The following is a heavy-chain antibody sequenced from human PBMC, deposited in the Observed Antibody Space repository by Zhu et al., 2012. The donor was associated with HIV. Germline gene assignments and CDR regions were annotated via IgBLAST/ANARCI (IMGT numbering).Heavy chain of an antibody. J-gene: IGHJ4*02. CDR1: GGSMSSHY. Sequence: QVQLQGSGPQLVKPSETLSLTCTVSGGSMSSHYWNWVRQPPGKGLQWIGYMYSSGSTKYNFSLKSRVAISLDMSKNQFSLNLSSVTTADTAVYYCARSVKGQLVFDSWGQGXLVTVSS. CDR3: ARSVKGQLVFDS. CDR2: MYSSGST. V-gene: IGHV4-59*11. D-gene: IGHD1-1*01.